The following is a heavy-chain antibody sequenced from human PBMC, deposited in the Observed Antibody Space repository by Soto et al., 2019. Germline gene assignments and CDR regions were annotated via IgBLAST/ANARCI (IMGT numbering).Heavy chain of an antibody. Sequence: SQTLSLTCAISGDSVSNNSVAWNWIRQSPSRGLEWLGRTYYRSKWDNDYAVSVKSRITINPDTSKNHFSLQLNSVTPEDTAVYFCARDTRVEVASWGYNWLDTWGQGTMVTVYS. CDR2: TYYRSKWDN. J-gene: IGHJ5*02. D-gene: IGHD6-19*01. CDR1: GDSVSNNSVA. CDR3: ARDTRVEVASWGYNWLDT. V-gene: IGHV6-1*01.